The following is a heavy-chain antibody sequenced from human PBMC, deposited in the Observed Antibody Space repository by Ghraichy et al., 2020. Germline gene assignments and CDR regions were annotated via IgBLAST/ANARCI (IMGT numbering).Heavy chain of an antibody. CDR3: ARDRDVDIVATTQGAYYYYGMDV. CDR1: GYTFTSYG. V-gene: IGHV1-18*04. D-gene: IGHD5-12*01. CDR2: ISAYNGNT. J-gene: IGHJ6*02. Sequence: ASVKVSCKASGYTFTSYGISWVRQAPGQGLEWMGWISAYNGNTNYAQKLQGRVTMTTDTSTSTAYMELRSLRSDDTAVYYCARDRDVDIVATTQGAYYYYGMDVWVQGTTVTVSS.